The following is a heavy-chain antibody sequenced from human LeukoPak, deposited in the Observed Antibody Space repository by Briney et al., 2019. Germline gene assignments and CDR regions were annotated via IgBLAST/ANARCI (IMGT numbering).Heavy chain of an antibody. CDR3: ARVITYSGYDTFDY. V-gene: IGHV1-2*02. CDR2: INPNSGGT. D-gene: IGHD5-12*01. J-gene: IGHJ4*02. Sequence: SVTVSCQASGYTFTGYYMHWVRQAPGQGLEWMGWINPNSGGTNYAQKFQDRVTMTRDTSISTAYMELSRLRSDDTAVYYCARVITYSGYDTFDYWGQGTLVTVSS. CDR1: GYTFTGYY.